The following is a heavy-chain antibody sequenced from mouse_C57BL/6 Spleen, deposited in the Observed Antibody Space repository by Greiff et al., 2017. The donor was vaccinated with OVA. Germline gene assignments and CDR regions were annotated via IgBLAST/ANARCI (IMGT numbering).Heavy chain of an antibody. Sequence: QVQLKQPGAELVRPGSSVKLSCKASGYTFTSYWMHWVKQRPIQGLEWIGNIDPSDSETHYNQKFKDKATLTVDKSSSTAYMQLSSLTSEDSAVYYCASEAVVPFAYWGQGTLVTVSA. CDR3: ASEAVVPFAY. V-gene: IGHV1-52*01. J-gene: IGHJ3*01. D-gene: IGHD1-1*01. CDR2: IDPSDSET. CDR1: GYTFTSYW.